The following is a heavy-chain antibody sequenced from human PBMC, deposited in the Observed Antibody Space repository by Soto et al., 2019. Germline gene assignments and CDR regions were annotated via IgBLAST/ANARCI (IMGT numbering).Heavy chain of an antibody. J-gene: IGHJ4*02. D-gene: IGHD1-1*01. CDR3: TTLATF. Sequence: EVQLVESGGGLVKPAGSLRLTCAASGLVLSKAWMSWVRQAPGKGLEWVGRIKSKTDGDTTDYAASVKGRFTMSRDDSKNTLYLQMESLKTEDTGIYFCTTLATFWGQGTLVTVSS. V-gene: IGHV3-15*01. CDR1: GLVLSKAW. CDR2: IKSKTDGDTT.